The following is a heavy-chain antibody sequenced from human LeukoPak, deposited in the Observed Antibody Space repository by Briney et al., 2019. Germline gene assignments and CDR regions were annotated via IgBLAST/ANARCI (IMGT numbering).Heavy chain of an antibody. J-gene: IGHJ4*02. CDR3: ARGLRFGAGYDY. V-gene: IGHV4-34*01. CDR1: GGSFSGYY. D-gene: IGHD3-10*01. CDR2: INHSGSP. Sequence: SETLSLTCAVYGGSFSGYYWSWIRQPPRKGLEWIGEINHSGSPNYNPSLKSRVTISVDTSKNQFSLKLSSVTAADTAVYYCARGLRFGAGYDYWGQGTLVTVSS.